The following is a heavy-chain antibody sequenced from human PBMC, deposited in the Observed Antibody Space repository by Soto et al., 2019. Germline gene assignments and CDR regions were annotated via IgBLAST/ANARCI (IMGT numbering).Heavy chain of an antibody. CDR3: ARGEAYCGGGWLPRGY. V-gene: IGHV3-30*04. D-gene: IGHD2-21*01. CDR1: GFTFGTYA. CDR2: ISHDGSNK. Sequence: QVHLVESGGGVVQPGRSLRLSCVASGFTFGTYAMHWVRQAPGKGLEWVAFISHDGSNKYYAGSVQGRFTVSRDSSENTLYLQMNSLRADDTAVYYCARGEAYCGGGWLPRGYWGQGTLVTVSS. J-gene: IGHJ4*02.